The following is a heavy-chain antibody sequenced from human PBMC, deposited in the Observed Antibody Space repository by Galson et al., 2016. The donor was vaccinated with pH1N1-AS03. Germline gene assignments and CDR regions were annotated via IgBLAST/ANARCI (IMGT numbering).Heavy chain of an antibody. CDR3: VRGARAVAGHGPFY. CDR2: IYHTGST. D-gene: IGHD6-19*01. J-gene: IGHJ1*01. CDR1: KYSINSGYY. V-gene: IGHV4-38-2*01. Sequence: LSLTCDVSKYSINSGYYWDWIRQSPGLGLEWIGTIYHTGSTYYNPSLKSRVIISVDTSKNQFSLKLRSVTAADTALYYCVRGARAVAGHGPFYWGQGTLVTVSS.